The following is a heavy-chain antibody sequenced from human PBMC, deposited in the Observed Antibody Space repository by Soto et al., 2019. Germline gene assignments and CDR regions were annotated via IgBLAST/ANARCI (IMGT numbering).Heavy chain of an antibody. CDR3: ARDPGSSYGYN. Sequence: ASVKVSCKASGYTFSSYDINWVRRATGQGLEWMGWMNPNSGNTGYAQKFQGRVTMTRNTSISTAYMELSSLRSEDTAVYYCARDPGSSYGYNWGQGTLVTVSS. V-gene: IGHV1-8*01. D-gene: IGHD5-18*01. CDR2: MNPNSGNT. J-gene: IGHJ4*02. CDR1: GYTFSSYD.